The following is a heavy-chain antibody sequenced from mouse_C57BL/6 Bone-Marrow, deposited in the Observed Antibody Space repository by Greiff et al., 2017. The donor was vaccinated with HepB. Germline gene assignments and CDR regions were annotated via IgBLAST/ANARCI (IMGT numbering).Heavy chain of an antibody. J-gene: IGHJ3*01. V-gene: IGHV1-42*01. Sequence: VQLQQSGPELVKPGASVKISCKASGYSFTGYYMNWVKQSPEKSLEWIGRIDPNSGGTKYNEKFKSKATLTVDKPSSTAYMQLSSLTSEDSAVYYCARYSSSNYRTWFAYWGQGTLVTVSA. CDR3: ARYSSSNYRTWFAY. CDR2: IDPNSGGT. D-gene: IGHD2-5*01. CDR1: GYSFTGYY.